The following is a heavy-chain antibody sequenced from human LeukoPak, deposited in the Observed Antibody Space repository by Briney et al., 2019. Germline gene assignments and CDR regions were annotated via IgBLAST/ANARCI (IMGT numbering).Heavy chain of an antibody. Sequence: PGRSLRLSCAASGFTFSSYAMHWVRQAPGKGLEWVAVVSYDGSNKYYADSVKGRFTISRDNSKNTLYLQMNSLRAEDTAVYYCARSGLPFCGGACYSDYWGRGPLVTVSS. CDR2: VSYDGSNK. J-gene: IGHJ4*02. V-gene: IGHV3-30-3*01. CDR3: ARSGLPFCGGACYSDY. CDR1: GFTFSSYA. D-gene: IGHD2-21*02.